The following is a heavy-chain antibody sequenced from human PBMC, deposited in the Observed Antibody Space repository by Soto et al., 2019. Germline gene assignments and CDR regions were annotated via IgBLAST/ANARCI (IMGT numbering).Heavy chain of an antibody. CDR1: GFTFTSYS. D-gene: IGHD3-16*01. J-gene: IGHJ5*02. CDR2: ITSKSTTI. CDR3: AGEMGACSDSSCYPGPYDS. Sequence: PGGSLRLSCAASGFTFTSYSMNWVRQAPGQGLEWVSYITSKSTTIKYADPVKGRFTVSRDNAKNSLYLQLNSLRDEDTAVYYCAGEMGACSDSSCYPGPYDSWGQGTLVTVSS. V-gene: IGHV3-48*02.